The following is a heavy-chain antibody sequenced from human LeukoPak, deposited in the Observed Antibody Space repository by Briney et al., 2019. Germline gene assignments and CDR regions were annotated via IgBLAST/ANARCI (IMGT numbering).Heavy chain of an antibody. CDR1: GFMFNNYD. D-gene: IGHD3-10*01. J-gene: IGHJ4*02. Sequence: GGTLRLSCAASGFMFNNYDMTRVRQAPGKGLEWVSSISSSSSYIYYADSVTGRFTISRDNAKNSLYLQMNSLRAEDTAVYYCARGRFGLLWSGQKIDYWGQGTLVTVSS. V-gene: IGHV3-21*01. CDR3: ARGRFGLLWSGQKIDY. CDR2: ISSSSSYI.